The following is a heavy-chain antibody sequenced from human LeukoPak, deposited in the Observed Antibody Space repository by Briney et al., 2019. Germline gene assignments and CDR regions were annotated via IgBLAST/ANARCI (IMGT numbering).Heavy chain of an antibody. CDR3: AREGSDCSGGSCYLGHWFDP. D-gene: IGHD2-15*01. J-gene: IGHJ5*02. Sequence: ASVTVSFTASGYTFTIYGISWVRQAPGQGLEWMGWISAYNVNTNYAQKLQGRVTMTTDTSTSTAYMELRSLRSDDTAVYYCAREGSDCSGGSCYLGHWFDPWGQGTLVTVSS. CDR1: GYTFTIYG. V-gene: IGHV1-18*01. CDR2: ISAYNVNT.